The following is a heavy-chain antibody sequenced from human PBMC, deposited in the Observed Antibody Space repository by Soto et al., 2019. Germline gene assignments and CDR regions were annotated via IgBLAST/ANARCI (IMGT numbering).Heavy chain of an antibody. Sequence: GGSLRLSCAASGFTFSSYDMHWVRQATGKGLEWVSAIGTAGDTYYPGSVKGRFTISRENAKNSLYLQMNSLRAGDTAVYYCARARFGRGSGAFDIWGQGTMVTVSS. J-gene: IGHJ3*02. CDR2: IGTAGDT. V-gene: IGHV3-13*01. CDR1: GFTFSSYD. D-gene: IGHD3-16*01. CDR3: ARARFGRGSGAFDI.